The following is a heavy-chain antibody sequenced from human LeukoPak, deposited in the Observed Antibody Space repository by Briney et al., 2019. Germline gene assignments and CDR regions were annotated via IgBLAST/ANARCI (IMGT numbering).Heavy chain of an antibody. J-gene: IGHJ6*03. CDR3: ARLPGIVGAYYMDV. V-gene: IGHV4-61*02. D-gene: IGHD1-26*01. CDR1: GDSISSGSYY. CDR2: IYTSGST. Sequence: PSETLSLTCTVSGDSISSGSYYWSWIRQPAGKGLEWIGRIYTSGSTNYNPSLKSRVTISVDTSKNQFSLKLSSVTAADTAVYYCARLPGIVGAYYMDVWGKGTTVTISS.